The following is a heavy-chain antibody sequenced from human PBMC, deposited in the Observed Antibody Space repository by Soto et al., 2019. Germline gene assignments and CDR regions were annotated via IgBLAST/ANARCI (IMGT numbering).Heavy chain of an antibody. CDR3: ARDFTIFGVVLGFDY. D-gene: IGHD3-3*01. CDR1: GFTFSSYG. CDR2: IWYDGSNK. J-gene: IGHJ4*02. V-gene: IGHV3-33*01. Sequence: PGGSLRLSYAASGFTFSSYGMHWVRQAPGKGLEWVAVIWYDGSNKYYADSVKGRFTISRDNSKNTLYLQMNSLRAEDTAVYYCARDFTIFGVVLGFDYWGQGTLVTVSS.